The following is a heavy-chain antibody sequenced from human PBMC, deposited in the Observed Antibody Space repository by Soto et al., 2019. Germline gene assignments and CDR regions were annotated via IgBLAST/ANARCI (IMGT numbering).Heavy chain of an antibody. D-gene: IGHD3-22*01. J-gene: IGHJ4*02. CDR1: GFMFSNYA. CDR2: IGGRATSA. CDR3: AKSRYSDSSGAYYDF. Sequence: EVQLLESGGGLVQPGGSLRLSCAASGFMFSNYAMSWVRQAPGKGLEWVSGIGGRATSAYYADSVKGRFAISRDNSYNTLFLQLNSVRAEDTAVYYCAKSRYSDSSGAYYDFWGQGTLVTVSS. V-gene: IGHV3-23*01.